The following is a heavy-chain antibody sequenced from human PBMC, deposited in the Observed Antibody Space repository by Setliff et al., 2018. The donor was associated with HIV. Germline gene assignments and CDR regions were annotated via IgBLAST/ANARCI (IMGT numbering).Heavy chain of an antibody. CDR3: AREGTRGLYYYDSSGYRDFDY. V-gene: IGHV4-59*12. Sequence: SETLSLTCTVSGGSINNYCCSWTRQPPGKGLEWIGYFCYTGSSNYNRALKSRVTMSLDRSKSQFSLKLSSVAAADTAVYYCAREGTRGLYYYDSSGYRDFDYWGQGTLVTVSS. CDR2: FCYTGSS. CDR1: GGSINNYC. D-gene: IGHD3-22*01. J-gene: IGHJ4*02.